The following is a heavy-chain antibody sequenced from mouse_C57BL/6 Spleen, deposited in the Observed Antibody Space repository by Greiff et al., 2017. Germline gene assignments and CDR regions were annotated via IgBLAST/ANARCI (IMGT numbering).Heavy chain of an antibody. CDR2: IDPEDGET. Sequence: EVQRVESGAELVKPGASVKLSCTASGFNIKDYYMHWVKQRPEQGLEWIGRIDPEDGETKYAPKFQGKATITADTSSNTAYMQLSSLTSEDTAVYYCARGDGYYSLYFDYWGQGTTLTVSS. V-gene: IGHV14-2*01. CDR3: ARGDGYYSLYFDY. D-gene: IGHD2-3*01. CDR1: GFNIKDYY. J-gene: IGHJ2*01.